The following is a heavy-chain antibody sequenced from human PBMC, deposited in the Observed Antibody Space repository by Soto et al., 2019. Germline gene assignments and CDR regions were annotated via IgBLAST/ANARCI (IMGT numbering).Heavy chain of an antibody. CDR1: GFTFSSYS. V-gene: IGHV3-48*01. CDR2: ISSSSSTI. CDR3: ARALKITFGGVNAFDI. J-gene: IGHJ3*02. D-gene: IGHD3-16*01. Sequence: GGSLRLSCAASGFTFSSYSMNWVRQAPGKGLEWVSYISSSSSTIYYADSVKGRFTISRDNAKNSLYLQMNSLRAEDTAVYYCARALKITFGGVNAFDIWGQGTMVTVSS.